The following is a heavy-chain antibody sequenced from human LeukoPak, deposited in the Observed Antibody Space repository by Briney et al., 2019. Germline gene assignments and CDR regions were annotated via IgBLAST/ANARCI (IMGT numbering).Heavy chain of an antibody. CDR3: AREIGQLAASWFDP. V-gene: IGHV4-4*09. J-gene: IGHJ5*02. CDR1: GGSISSYY. Sequence: SETLSLTCTVSGGSISSYYWSWIRQPPGKGLEWIGYIYTSGSTNYNPSLKSRVTISIATSKNQFSLKLSSVTAADTAMYYCAREIGQLAASWFDPWGQGTLVTVSS. CDR2: IYTSGST. D-gene: IGHD6-6*01.